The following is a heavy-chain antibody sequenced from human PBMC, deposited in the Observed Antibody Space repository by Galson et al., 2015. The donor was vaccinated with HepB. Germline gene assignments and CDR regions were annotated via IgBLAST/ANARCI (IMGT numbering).Heavy chain of an antibody. Sequence: SGGSISSTSYYWGWVRQSPGKGLEWIGNIFYNGNTYYNPSLKRRVTISLDTSKNQFSLKLSSVTAADTAVYYCVREGALGELFDYWGQGTLVTVSS. CDR1: GGSISSTSYY. J-gene: IGHJ4*02. D-gene: IGHD3-10*01. CDR3: VREGALGELFDY. V-gene: IGHV4-39*07. CDR2: IFYNGNT.